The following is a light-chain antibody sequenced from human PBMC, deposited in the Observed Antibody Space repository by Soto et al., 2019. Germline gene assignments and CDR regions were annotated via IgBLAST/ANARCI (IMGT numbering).Light chain of an antibody. Sequence: QSVLTQPPSASGTPGQRVIISCSGSSSNIGTNTVNWYKQLPGTAPKLLIYTNDQRPSGVPDRFSGSKSGTSASLAISGLQSEDEAYYYCAAWDDSLNGNWVFGGGTKLTVL. CDR2: TND. J-gene: IGLJ3*02. V-gene: IGLV1-44*01. CDR1: SSNIGTNT. CDR3: AAWDDSLNGNWV.